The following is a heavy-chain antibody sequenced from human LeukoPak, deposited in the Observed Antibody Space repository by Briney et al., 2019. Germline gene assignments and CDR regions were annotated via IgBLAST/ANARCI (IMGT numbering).Heavy chain of an antibody. V-gene: IGHV4-59*11. D-gene: IGHD1-26*01. J-gene: IGHJ3*02. CDR1: GGPLSRHY. CDR2: MSYSGST. Sequence: PSQTLSLTCTVSGGPLSRHYWSWIRQPPGKALEGMGYMSYSGSTNYTPSLKSRVTISVDTSMNQFSLKLSCVTAADTAVYYCARAQGTIVGAPFAFDIWGQGTMVAVSS. CDR3: ARAQGTIVGAPFAFDI.